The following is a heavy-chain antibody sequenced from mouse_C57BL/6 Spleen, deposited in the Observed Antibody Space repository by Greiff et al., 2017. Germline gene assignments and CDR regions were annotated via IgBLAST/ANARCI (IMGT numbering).Heavy chain of an antibody. J-gene: IGHJ4*01. D-gene: IGHD1-1*01. CDR3: ARDYGSSYPYAMDY. CDR2: IDPSDSET. V-gene: IGHV1-52*01. CDR1: GYTFTSYW. Sequence: QVQLQQPGAELVRPVSSVKLSCKASGYTFTSYWMHWVKQRPIQGLEWIGNIDPSDSETHYNQKFKDKATLTVDKSSSTAYMQLSSLTSEDSAVYYCARDYGSSYPYAMDYWGQGTSVTVSS.